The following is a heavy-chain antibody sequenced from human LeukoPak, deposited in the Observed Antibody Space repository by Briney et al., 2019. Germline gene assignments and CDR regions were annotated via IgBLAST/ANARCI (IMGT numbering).Heavy chain of an antibody. CDR3: ARGGVTVAGRPYYFDY. Sequence: SVKVSCKASGGTFSSYAISWVRQAPGQGPEWMGGIIPIFGTANYAQKFQGRVTITADKSTSTAYMELSSLRSEDTAVYYCARGGVTVAGRPYYFDYWGQGTLVTVSS. V-gene: IGHV1-69*06. J-gene: IGHJ4*02. D-gene: IGHD6-19*01. CDR1: GGTFSSYA. CDR2: IIPIFGTA.